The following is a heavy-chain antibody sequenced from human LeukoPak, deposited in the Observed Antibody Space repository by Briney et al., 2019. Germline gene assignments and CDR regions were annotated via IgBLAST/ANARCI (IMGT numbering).Heavy chain of an antibody. D-gene: IGHD6-19*01. CDR1: GGTFSSYA. CDR2: IISILGIA. CDR3: AKDDSHSNGWYTNFDY. V-gene: IGHV1-69*04. Sequence: SVKVSCKASGGTFSSYAISWVRQAPGQGLEWMGRIISILGIANYAQKFQGRVTITADKSTSTAYMELSSLRSEDTAVYYCAKDDSHSNGWYTNFDYWGQGALVTVSS. J-gene: IGHJ4*02.